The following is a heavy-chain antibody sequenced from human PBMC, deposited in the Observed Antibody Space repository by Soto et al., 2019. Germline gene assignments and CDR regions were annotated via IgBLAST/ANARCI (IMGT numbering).Heavy chain of an antibody. Sequence: VQLVESGGGVVQPGRSLRLSCAASGFTFSSYGMHWVRQAPGKGLEWVAVISYDGSNKYYADSVKGRFTISRDNSKNTLYLQMNSLRAEDTAVYYCAKDVILTGYKVTYYYYGMDVWGQGTTVTVSS. J-gene: IGHJ6*02. V-gene: IGHV3-30*18. CDR1: GFTFSSYG. CDR2: ISYDGSNK. CDR3: AKDVILTGYKVTYYYYGMDV. D-gene: IGHD3-9*01.